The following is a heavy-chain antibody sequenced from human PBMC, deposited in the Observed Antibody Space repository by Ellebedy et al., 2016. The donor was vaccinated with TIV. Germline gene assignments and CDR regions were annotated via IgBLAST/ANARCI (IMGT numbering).Heavy chain of an antibody. V-gene: IGHV5-10-1*01. Sequence: GASLKISCKGSGYSFTTYWISWVRQMPGNGLEWMGRIDPSDSYTNYSPSFQGHVTIAADKSISTAYLQWSSLKASETAIYYCARHMNTAMTNDYWGQGTLVTVSS. CDR2: IDPSDSYT. J-gene: IGHJ4*02. D-gene: IGHD5-18*01. CDR1: GYSFTTYW. CDR3: ARHMNTAMTNDY.